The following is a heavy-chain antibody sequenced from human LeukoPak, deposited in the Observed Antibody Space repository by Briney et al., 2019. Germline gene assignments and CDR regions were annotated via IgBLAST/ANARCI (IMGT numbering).Heavy chain of an antibody. CDR2: INSDGRDT. J-gene: IGHJ6*01. D-gene: IGHD6-6*01. CDR1: GFTLSSYW. Sequence: GGSLRLSCAAPGFTLSSYWMHWGRQAPGKGLVWVSRINSDGRDTIYGDSVKGRFTISRDNAKNTLYLQKDRRRGEDTAVYYCARDLKLLVFIVCWGEGGMVSVCS. V-gene: IGHV3-74*01. CDR3: ARDLKLLVFIVC.